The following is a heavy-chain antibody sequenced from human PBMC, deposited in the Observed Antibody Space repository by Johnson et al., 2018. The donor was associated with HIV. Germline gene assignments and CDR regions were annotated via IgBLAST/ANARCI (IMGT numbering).Heavy chain of an antibody. CDR2: IKSKIDGGTT. V-gene: IGHV3-15*01. CDR3: ARDRVHGGSYYSGAFDI. Sequence: VQLVESGGGLVEPGGSLRLSCVVSAFTFGNVWMNWVRQAPGKGLEWVGRIKSKIDGGTTHYAAPVKARFSISRDNAKNSLHLQMNGLRAEDTAVYYCARDRVHGGSYYSGAFDIWGQGTMVTVSS. D-gene: IGHD1-26*01. J-gene: IGHJ3*02. CDR1: AFTFGNVW.